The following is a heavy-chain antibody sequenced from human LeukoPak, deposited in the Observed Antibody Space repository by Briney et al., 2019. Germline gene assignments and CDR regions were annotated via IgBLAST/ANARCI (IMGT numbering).Heavy chain of an antibody. J-gene: IGHJ4*02. D-gene: IGHD3-22*01. CDR2: ISAYNGNT. CDR3: ARDQAPYYYDSSGYWVH. CDR1: GYTFTSYG. Sequence: ASVKVSCKASGYTFTSYGISWVRQAPGQGLEWMGWISAYNGNTNYAQKLQGRVTMTTDTSTSTAYMELSRLRSDDTAVYYCARDQAPYYYDSSGYWVHWGQGTLVTVSS. V-gene: IGHV1-18*01.